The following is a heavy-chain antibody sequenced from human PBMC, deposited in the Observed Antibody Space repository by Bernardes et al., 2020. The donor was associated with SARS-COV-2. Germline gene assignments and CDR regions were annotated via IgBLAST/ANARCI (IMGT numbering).Heavy chain of an antibody. CDR2: TSGLNGDT. CDR3: AREVMVRISDTYRNGMDL. V-gene: IGHV1-18*01. CDR1: GYALSSYG. Sequence: ASVQVSCKAFGYALSSYGLSGVRQAPGQGREGMGWTSGLNGDTSNLQKIQDRVTMTTDTTTSTAYMDLRDLRSDDTAVYYCAREVMVRISDTYRNGMDLWGQGTTVTVSS. J-gene: IGHJ6*02. D-gene: IGHD3-10*01.